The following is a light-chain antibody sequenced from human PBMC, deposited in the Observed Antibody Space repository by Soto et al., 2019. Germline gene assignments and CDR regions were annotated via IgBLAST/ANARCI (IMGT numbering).Light chain of an antibody. J-gene: IGKJ5*01. CDR2: DAS. CDR3: QQYGSSPPIT. CDR1: QSVSGRY. V-gene: IGKV3D-20*01. Sequence: EIVLTQSPATLSLSPGERATLSCGASQSVSGRYLAWYQQKPGLAPRLLIYDASSRATGIPDRFSGSGSGTDFTLTISRLEPEDFAVYYCQQYGSSPPITFGQGTRLEIK.